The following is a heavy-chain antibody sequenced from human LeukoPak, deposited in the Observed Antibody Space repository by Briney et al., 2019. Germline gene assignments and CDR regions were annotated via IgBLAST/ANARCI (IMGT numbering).Heavy chain of an antibody. CDR2: ISAYNGNT. Sequence: ASVKVSRKASGYTFTSYGISWVRQAPGQGIEWMGWISAYNGNTNYAQKLKGRVTMTADTSTSTAYMELRSLRSDDTAVYYCARASSGFSDFDYWGQGTLVTVSS. V-gene: IGHV1-18*01. CDR3: ARASSGFSDFDY. J-gene: IGHJ4*02. CDR1: GYTFTSYG. D-gene: IGHD6-19*01.